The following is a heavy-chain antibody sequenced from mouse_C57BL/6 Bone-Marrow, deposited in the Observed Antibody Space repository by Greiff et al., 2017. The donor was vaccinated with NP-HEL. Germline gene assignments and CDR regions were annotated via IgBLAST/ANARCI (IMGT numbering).Heavy chain of an antibody. CDR1: GYTFTSYW. V-gene: IGHV1-7*01. D-gene: IGHD1-1*01. CDR2: INPSSGYT. CDR3: ARKLYYNGSRYYAMDY. Sequence: QVQLQQPGAELVKPGASVKLSCKASGYTFTSYWMHWVKQRPGQGLEWIGCINPSSGYTKYNQKFKDKATLTADKSSSTAYMQLSSLTYEDSAVYYCARKLYYNGSRYYAMDYWGQGTSVTVSS. J-gene: IGHJ4*01.